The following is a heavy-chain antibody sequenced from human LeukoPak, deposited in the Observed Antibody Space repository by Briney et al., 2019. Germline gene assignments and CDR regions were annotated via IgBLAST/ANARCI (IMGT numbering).Heavy chain of an antibody. J-gene: IGHJ5*02. Sequence: GGSLRLSCAVSGLDFSGYAMSWVRQAPGKGLEWVSGIGSDGSTHYEESVKGRFAISRDNAKNSLYLQMNSLRAEDTAVYYCARDYYGSGRSFDPWGQGTLVTVSS. CDR2: IGSDGST. CDR3: ARDYYGSGRSFDP. CDR1: GLDFSGYA. D-gene: IGHD3-10*01. V-gene: IGHV3-23*01.